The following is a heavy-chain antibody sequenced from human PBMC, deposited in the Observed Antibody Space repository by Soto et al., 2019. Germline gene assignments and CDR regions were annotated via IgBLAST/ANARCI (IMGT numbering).Heavy chain of an antibody. CDR3: ARDYRFNWFDP. V-gene: IGHV1-18*04. D-gene: IGHD4-4*01. J-gene: IGHJ5*02. Sequence: SVKVACNSSVYTFTSYGISWVRQAPGQGLEWMGWISAYNGNTNYAQKLQGRVTMTTDTSTSTAYMELRSLRSDDTAVYYCARDYRFNWFDPWGQGTLVTVSS. CDR2: ISAYNGNT. CDR1: VYTFTSYG.